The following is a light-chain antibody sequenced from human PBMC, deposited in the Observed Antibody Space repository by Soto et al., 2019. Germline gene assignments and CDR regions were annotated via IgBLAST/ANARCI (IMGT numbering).Light chain of an antibody. CDR3: MQALQTPAT. CDR1: QSLLHSNGYNY. Sequence: DIVMTQSPLSLPVPPGEPASISCRSSQSLLHSNGYNYLDWYLQKPGQSPQLLIYLGSNRASGVPDRFSGSGSGTDFTLKISRVEAEDVGVYYCMQALQTPATFGQGTKVEIK. CDR2: LGS. V-gene: IGKV2-28*01. J-gene: IGKJ1*01.